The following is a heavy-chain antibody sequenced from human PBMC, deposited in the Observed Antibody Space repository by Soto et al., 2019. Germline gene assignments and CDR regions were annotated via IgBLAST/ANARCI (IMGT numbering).Heavy chain of an antibody. Sequence: ASVKGSGKAPGCPIPGHYIHLGRKALGQGLEWMGWINPNNGGTTYTQKFQGRVTMTRDTSISTAYMELSRLRSDDTAVEDCARDREAYPYNWFDPWGQGTLVTFSS. CDR1: GCPIPGHY. J-gene: IGHJ5*02. D-gene: IGHD1-26*01. CDR3: ARDREAYPYNWFDP. CDR2: INPNNGGT. V-gene: IGHV1-2*02.